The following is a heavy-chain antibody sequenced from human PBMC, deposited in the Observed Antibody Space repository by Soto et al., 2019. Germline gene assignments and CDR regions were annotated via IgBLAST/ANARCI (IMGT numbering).Heavy chain of an antibody. CDR1: GFTFSSYA. D-gene: IGHD3-10*02. CDR2: ISGSGGST. J-gene: IGHJ6*02. Sequence: GGSLRLSCAASGFTFSSYAMSWVRQAPGKGLEWVSAISGSGGSTYYADSVKGRFTISRDNSKNTLYLQMNSLRAEDATVVYCAKEVLCGELFPSYYYYYGMDVWGQGTTVTVSS. CDR3: AKEVLCGELFPSYYYYYGMDV. V-gene: IGHV3-23*01.